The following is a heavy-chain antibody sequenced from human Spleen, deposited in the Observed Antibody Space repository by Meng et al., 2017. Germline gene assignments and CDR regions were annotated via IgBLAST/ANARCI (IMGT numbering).Heavy chain of an antibody. CDR1: GGSISSSSYY. V-gene: IGHV4-39*07. CDR3: ARAGDYYDSSGFGDAYYGMDV. D-gene: IGHD3-22*01. J-gene: IGHJ6*02. Sequence: GPLRLSCTVSGGSISSSSYYWGWIRQPPGKGLEWIGSIYYSGRTFYNASLKSRVTILLDMSKNQFSLTLSSVTAADTAMYYCARAGDYYDSSGFGDAYYGMDVWGQGTTVTVSS. CDR2: IYYSGRT.